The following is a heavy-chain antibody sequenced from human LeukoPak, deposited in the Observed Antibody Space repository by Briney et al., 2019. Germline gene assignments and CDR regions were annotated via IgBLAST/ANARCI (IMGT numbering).Heavy chain of an antibody. CDR1: GLTFSSYS. J-gene: IGHJ6*02. CDR3: ARYFGDPQGMDV. Sequence: GGSLRLSCAASGLTFSSYSVNWVRQAPGKGLEWVSSISGDSKYSYYVDSVRGRFTISTDNAKNSVYLQMNSLRPEDTAVYYCARYFGDPQGMDVWGQGTTVTVSS. CDR2: ISGDSKYS. V-gene: IGHV3-21*01. D-gene: IGHD3-10*01.